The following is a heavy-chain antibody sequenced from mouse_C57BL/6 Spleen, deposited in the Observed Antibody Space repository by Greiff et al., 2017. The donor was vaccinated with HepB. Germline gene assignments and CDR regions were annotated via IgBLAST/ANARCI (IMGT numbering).Heavy chain of an antibody. V-gene: IGHV1-69*01. Sequence: QVQLQQPGAELVMPGASVKLSCKASGYTFTSYWMHWVKQRPGQGLEWIGEIDPSDSYTNYNQKFKGKSTLTVDKSSSTAYMQLSSLTSEDSAVYYCARRRGDDWYFDGWGTGTTVTVSS. CDR3: ARRRGDDWYFDG. CDR2: IDPSDSYT. CDR1: GYTFTSYW. J-gene: IGHJ1*03.